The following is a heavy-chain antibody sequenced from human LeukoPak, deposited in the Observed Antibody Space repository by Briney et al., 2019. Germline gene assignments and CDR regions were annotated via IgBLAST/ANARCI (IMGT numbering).Heavy chain of an antibody. CDR3: AKDVSALSHYYGMDV. V-gene: IGHV3-30*18. Sequence: PGRSLRLSCAAPGFTFSSYGMHWVRQAPGKGLEWVAVISYDGSNKYYADSVKGRFTISRDNSKNTLYLQMSSLRAEDTAVYYCAKDVSALSHYYGMDVWGQGTTVTVSS. J-gene: IGHJ6*02. D-gene: IGHD2/OR15-2a*01. CDR1: GFTFSSYG. CDR2: ISYDGSNK.